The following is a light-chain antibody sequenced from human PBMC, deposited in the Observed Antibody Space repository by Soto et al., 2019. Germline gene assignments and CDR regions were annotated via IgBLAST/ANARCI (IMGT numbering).Light chain of an antibody. CDR3: QQYGSCWT. V-gene: IGKV3-20*01. CDR1: QSVSSSY. J-gene: IGKJ1*01. Sequence: EIVLTQSPGTLSLSPGERATLSCRASQSVSSSYLAWYQQKPGQAPRLLIYGASSRATGIPDRFSGSGSETDFTLTISRLEPETFAVYYCQQYGSCWTFVQGTKV. CDR2: GAS.